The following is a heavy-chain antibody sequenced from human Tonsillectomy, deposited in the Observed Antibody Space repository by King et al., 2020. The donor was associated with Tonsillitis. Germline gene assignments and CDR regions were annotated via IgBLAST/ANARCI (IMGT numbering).Heavy chain of an antibody. J-gene: IGHJ4*02. Sequence: VQLVESGGGVVQPGRSLRLSCAASGFTFSRNGMHWVRQAPGKGLEWVALISYDGRNKYYADSAKGRFTISRDNSKNTLYLQMNSLRAEDTAVCYCETTGLIEELSDFWGQGTLVTVSS. CDR2: ISYDGRNK. CDR3: ETTGLIEELSDF. CDR1: GFTFSRNG. V-gene: IGHV3-30*03. D-gene: IGHD1-14*01.